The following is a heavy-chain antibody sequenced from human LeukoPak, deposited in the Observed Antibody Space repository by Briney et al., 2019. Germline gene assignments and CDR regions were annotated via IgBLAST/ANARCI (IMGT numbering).Heavy chain of an antibody. J-gene: IGHJ3*02. V-gene: IGHV1-46*01. D-gene: IGHD4-23*01. CDR3: ARAVVTSPRSAFDI. CDR1: GYTFTSYY. CDR2: INPSGGST. Sequence: ASVNVSCKASGYTFTSYYIHWVRQAPGQGLEWMGIINPSGGSTSYVQKFQGRVTMTRDMSTSTVYMELSSLRSEDTAVYYCARAVVTSPRSAFDIWGQGTMVTVSS.